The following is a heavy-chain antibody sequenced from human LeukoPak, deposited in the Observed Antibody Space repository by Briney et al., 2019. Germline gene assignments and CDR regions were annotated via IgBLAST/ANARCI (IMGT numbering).Heavy chain of an antibody. J-gene: IGHJ4*02. V-gene: IGHV3-21*01. CDR2: ISSSSSYI. CDR1: GFTFSSYS. Sequence: GGSLRLSCAASGFTFSSYSMNWVRQAPGKGLEGVSSISSSSSYIYYADSVKGRFTISRDNAKNSLYLQMNSLRAEDTAVYYCARDRGYYYDSRDYFDYWGQGTLVTVSS. CDR3: ARDRGYYYDSRDYFDY. D-gene: IGHD3-22*01.